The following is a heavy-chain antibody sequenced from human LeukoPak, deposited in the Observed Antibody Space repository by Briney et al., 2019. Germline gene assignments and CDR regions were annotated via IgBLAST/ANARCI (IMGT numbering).Heavy chain of an antibody. D-gene: IGHD3-10*01. CDR3: ARGFFGSGTYVFDY. J-gene: IGHJ4*02. V-gene: IGHV3-48*02. CDR1: GFTFSSYG. Sequence: QTGGSLRLSCAASGFTFSSYGMNWIRQAPGKGLEWVSYIRSSSSTIYYADSVKGRFTISRDNAKNSLELQMDSLRDEDTAVYYCARGFFGSGTYVFDYWGQGAPVTVSS. CDR2: IRSSSSTI.